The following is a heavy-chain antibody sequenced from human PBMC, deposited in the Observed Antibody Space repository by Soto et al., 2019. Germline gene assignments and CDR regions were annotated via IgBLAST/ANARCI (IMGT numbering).Heavy chain of an antibody. CDR3: ARWARTTGSTNRGLDV. Sequence: QVRVVESGGGVVQPGRSLRLSCAASGFTFSDFSMHWVRQAPGKGLEWVAVMSEDDNKKEAESVKGRFTISRDNPTSTVFLEMNSLRAEDTGLYYCARWARTTGSTNRGLDVWGQGTTVIVSS. V-gene: IGHV3-30-3*01. J-gene: IGHJ6*02. CDR2: MSEDDNK. D-gene: IGHD1-1*01. CDR1: GFTFSDFS.